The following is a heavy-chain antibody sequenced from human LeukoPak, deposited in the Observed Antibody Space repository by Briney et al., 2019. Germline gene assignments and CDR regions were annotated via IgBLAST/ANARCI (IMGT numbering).Heavy chain of an antibody. V-gene: IGHV4-38-2*02. J-gene: IGHJ4*02. CDR3: ARRKGFGEPFDY. CDR2: MYQTGSS. CDR1: GYSIGSGHY. Sequence: SETLSLTCSVSGYSIGSGHYWGWIRQPPGKGLEWIGSMYQTGSSYYNPSLKSRVTISVDTSKNQFSLKLSSVTAADTAVYYCARRKGFGEPFDYWGQGTLVTVSS. D-gene: IGHD3-10*01.